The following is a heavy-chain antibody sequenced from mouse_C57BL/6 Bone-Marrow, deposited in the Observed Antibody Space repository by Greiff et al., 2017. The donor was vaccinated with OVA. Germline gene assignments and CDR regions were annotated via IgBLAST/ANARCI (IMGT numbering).Heavy chain of an antibody. CDR1: GYTFTSYW. V-gene: IGHV1-64*01. D-gene: IGHD4-1*01. CDR2: IHPNSGST. CDR3: ARSNWHYYAMDY. J-gene: IGHJ4*01. Sequence: QVQLQQPGAELVKPGASVNLSCKASGYTFTSYWMHWVKQRPGQGLEWIGMIHPNSGSTNYNEKFKSKATLTVDKSSSTAYMQLSSLTSEDSAVYYCARSNWHYYAMDYWGQGTSVTVSS.